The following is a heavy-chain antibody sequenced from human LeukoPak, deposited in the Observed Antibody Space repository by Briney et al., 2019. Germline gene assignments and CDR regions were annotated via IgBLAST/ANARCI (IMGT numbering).Heavy chain of an antibody. V-gene: IGHV3-49*04. D-gene: IGHD5-18*01. CDR2: IRSKAYGGTT. CDR3: AARWGYNGFDI. J-gene: IGHJ3*02. CDR1: GFTFGDYA. Sequence: GGSLRLSCTASGFTFGDYAMSWVRQAPGKGLEWVGFIRSKAYGGTTEYAASVKGRFTISRDDSKSIAYLQMNSLKTEDTAVYYCAARWGYNGFDIWGQGTMVAVSS.